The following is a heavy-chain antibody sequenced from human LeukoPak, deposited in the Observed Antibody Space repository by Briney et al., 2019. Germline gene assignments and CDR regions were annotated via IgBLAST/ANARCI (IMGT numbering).Heavy chain of an antibody. V-gene: IGHV4-59*08. CDR1: GGSISSYY. D-gene: IGHD3-10*01. Sequence: TSETLSLTCTVSGGSISSYYWSWIRQPPGKGLEWIGYIYYSGSTNYNPSLKSRVTISVDTSKNQFSPKLSSVTAADTAVYYCARHPRYSGSYGSYYFDYWGQGTLVTVSS. CDR2: IYYSGST. J-gene: IGHJ4*02. CDR3: ARHPRYSGSYGSYYFDY.